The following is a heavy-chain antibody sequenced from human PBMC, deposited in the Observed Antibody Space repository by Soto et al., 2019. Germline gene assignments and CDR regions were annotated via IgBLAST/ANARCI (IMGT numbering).Heavy chain of an antibody. Sequence: ASVKVSCKASGYTFTGYYLHWVRQAPGRGLEWMGWINTNSGGTNFAQKFQGRVTMTRDTSISTAYMELRRLTYDDTAVYYCARDKTDAFDIWGQGTMVTVSS. CDR1: GYTFTGYY. V-gene: IGHV1-2*02. CDR2: INTNSGGT. CDR3: ARDKTDAFDI. J-gene: IGHJ3*02.